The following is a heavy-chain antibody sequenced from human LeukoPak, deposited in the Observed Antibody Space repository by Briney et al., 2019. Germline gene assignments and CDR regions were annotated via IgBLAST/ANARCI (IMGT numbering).Heavy chain of an antibody. J-gene: IGHJ5*02. D-gene: IGHD3-10*01. CDR3: ARVTRYGSGSYYIVGWFDP. CDR2: IYYSGST. V-gene: IGHV4-31*03. CDR1: GGSISSGGYY. Sequence: SETLSLTCTVSGGSISSGGYYWSWIRQHSGKGLGWIGYIYYSGSTYYNPSLKSRVTISVDTSKNQFSLKLSSVTAADTAVYYCARVTRYGSGSYYIVGWFDPWGQGTLVTVSS.